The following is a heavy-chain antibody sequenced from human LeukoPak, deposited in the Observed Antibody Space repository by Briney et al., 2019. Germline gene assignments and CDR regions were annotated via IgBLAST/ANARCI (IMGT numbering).Heavy chain of an antibody. D-gene: IGHD3-3*01. CDR1: GGTFSSYA. CDR2: IIPIFGTA. J-gene: IGHJ3*02. Sequence: ASVTVSCKASGGTFSSYAISWVRQAPGQGLEWMGGIIPIFGTANYAQKFQGRVTITADESTSTAYMELSSLRSEDTAVYYCARVAFGVVIHDAFDIWGQGTMVTVSS. CDR3: ARVAFGVVIHDAFDI. V-gene: IGHV1-69*13.